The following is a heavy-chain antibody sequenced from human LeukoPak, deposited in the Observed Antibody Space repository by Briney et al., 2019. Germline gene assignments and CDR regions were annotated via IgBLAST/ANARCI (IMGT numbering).Heavy chain of an antibody. CDR1: GGSFSGYY. CDR3: ARGIRTYYYYYGMDV. CDR2: INHSGST. J-gene: IGHJ6*02. Sequence: SETLSLTCAVYGGSFSGYYWSWIRQPPGKGLEWIGEINHSGSTNYNPSLKSRVTISVDTSKNQFSLKLSSVTAADTAVYYCARGIRTYYYYYGMDVWGQGTTVTVSS. D-gene: IGHD3-3*02. V-gene: IGHV4-34*01.